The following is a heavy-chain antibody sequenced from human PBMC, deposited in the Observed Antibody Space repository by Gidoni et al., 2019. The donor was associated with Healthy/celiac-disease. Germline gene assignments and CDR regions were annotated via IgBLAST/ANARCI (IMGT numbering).Heavy chain of an antibody. V-gene: IGHV3-33*01. J-gene: IGHJ4*02. CDR3: ARDLEGPGYCSGGSCYSGGFDY. Sequence: QVQLVESGGGVVQPGRSLRLSCAASGFTFSSYGMHWVRQAPGKGLEWVAVIWYDGSNKDYADSVKGRFTISRDNSKNTLYLQMNSLRAEDTAVYYCARDLEGPGYCSGGSCYSGGFDYWGQGTLVTVSS. CDR1: GFTFSSYG. CDR2: IWYDGSNK. D-gene: IGHD2-15*01.